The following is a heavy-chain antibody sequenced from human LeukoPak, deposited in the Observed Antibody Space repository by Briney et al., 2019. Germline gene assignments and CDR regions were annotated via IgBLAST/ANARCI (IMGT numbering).Heavy chain of an antibody. J-gene: IGHJ6*03. Sequence: SETLSLTCAVYGGSFSGYYWTWIRQPPAKGLEWIGEMNPSGSTNYNPSLKSRVTISVDTSKNQFSLELSSVTAADTAVYYCARGRQNVTMIVVVMTAVSYYLDVWGKGTTVTVS. CDR1: GGSFSGYY. CDR2: MNPSGST. V-gene: IGHV4-34*01. CDR3: ARGRQNVTMIVVVMTAVSYYLDV. D-gene: IGHD3-22*01.